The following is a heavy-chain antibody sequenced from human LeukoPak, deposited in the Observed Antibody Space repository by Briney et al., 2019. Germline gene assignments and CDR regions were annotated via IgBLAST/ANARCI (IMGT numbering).Heavy chain of an antibody. D-gene: IGHD6-19*01. Sequence: ASVKVSCKASGYTFTGYDINWVRQATGQGLEWMGWMNPNSGNTGYAQKFQGRVTMTRNTSIGTAYMELSTLRSEDTAVYYCARALSGCVLCFDYWGQGSLVTVSS. J-gene: IGHJ4*02. CDR1: GYTFTGYD. CDR2: MNPNSGNT. CDR3: ARALSGCVLCFDY. V-gene: IGHV1-8*01.